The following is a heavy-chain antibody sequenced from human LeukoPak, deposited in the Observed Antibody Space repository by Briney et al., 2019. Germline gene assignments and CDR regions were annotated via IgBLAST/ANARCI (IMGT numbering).Heavy chain of an antibody. D-gene: IGHD6-19*01. CDR3: AKKRSSGPGDFDL. CDR1: GVSFSNYA. CDR2: ITVSGGST. V-gene: IGHV3-23*01. J-gene: IGHJ2*01. Sequence: PVGALRLSCVASGVSFSNYAMSSVRQAPGKGLGWVSAITVSGGSTYYADTVRGRLTISRDKPKNTLFLKMTSLRAGDTAVYYCAKKRSSGPGDFDLWGGGTLVTVSS.